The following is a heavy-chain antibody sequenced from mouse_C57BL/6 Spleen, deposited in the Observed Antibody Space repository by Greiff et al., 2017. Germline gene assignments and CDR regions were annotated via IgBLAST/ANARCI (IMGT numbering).Heavy chain of an antibody. Sequence: VQLQQSGAELVKPGASVKLSCTASGFTFNSYYMHWVKQRPEKGLEWIGRIDPENGDTDYAAKFKGKATITADKSANTAYLQLSRLTSEDTAVYYWASYYDNWPLDDWGKGTTVTVSS. CDR1: GFTFNSYY. CDR3: ASYYDNWPLDD. CDR2: IDPENGDT. J-gene: IGHJ2*01. V-gene: IGHV14-4*01. D-gene: IGHD1-1*01.